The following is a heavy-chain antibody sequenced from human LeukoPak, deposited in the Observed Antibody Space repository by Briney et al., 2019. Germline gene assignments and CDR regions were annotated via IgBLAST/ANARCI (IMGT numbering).Heavy chain of an antibody. J-gene: IGHJ4*02. Sequence: GGSLKLSCAASGFTFSSYAMHWVRQAPGKGLEWVAVISYDGSNKYYADSVKGRFTISRDNSKNTLHLQMNSLRAEDTAVYYCAREGILTGYYDTFDYWGQGTLVTVSS. CDR3: AREGILTGYYDTFDY. CDR2: ISYDGSNK. D-gene: IGHD3-9*01. CDR1: GFTFSSYA. V-gene: IGHV3-30-3*01.